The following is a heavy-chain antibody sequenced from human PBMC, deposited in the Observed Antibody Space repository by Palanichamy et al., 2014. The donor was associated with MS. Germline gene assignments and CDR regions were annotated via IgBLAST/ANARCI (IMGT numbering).Heavy chain of an antibody. V-gene: IGHV3-53*01. CDR3: ARDLGAKWLHFDQ. D-gene: IGHD5-12*01. Sequence: EVQLVESGGGLIQPGGSLRLSCAASGFTVSSHDMSWVRQAPGKGLEWVSVLYSGGTTYYADSVKGRFTISRDNSKNTLYLQMNSLRVEDTAIYYCARDLGAKWLHFDQWGQGTLVTVSS. CDR1: GFTVSSHD. J-gene: IGHJ4*02. CDR2: LYSGGTT.